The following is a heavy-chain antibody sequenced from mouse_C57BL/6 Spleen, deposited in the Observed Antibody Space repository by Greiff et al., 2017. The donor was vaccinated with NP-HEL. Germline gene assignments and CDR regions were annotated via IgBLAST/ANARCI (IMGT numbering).Heavy chain of an antibody. V-gene: IGHV1-39*01. Sequence: EVHLVESGPELVKPGASVKISCKASGYSFTDYNMNWVKQSNGKSLEWIGVLNPNYGTTSYNQKLKGKATLTVAQSSSKAYMQLNSLTSEDSAVYYCARGDYGKKEDYFDYWGQGTTLTVSS. CDR1: GYSFTDYN. D-gene: IGHD2-1*01. CDR2: LNPNYGTT. CDR3: ARGDYGKKEDYFDY. J-gene: IGHJ2*01.